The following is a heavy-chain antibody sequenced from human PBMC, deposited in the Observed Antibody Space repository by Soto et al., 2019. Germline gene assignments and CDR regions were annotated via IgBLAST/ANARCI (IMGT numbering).Heavy chain of an antibody. D-gene: IGHD5-18*01. J-gene: IGHJ4*02. Sequence: GGSLRLSCAASGFTFSSYAMSWVRQAPGKGLEWVSTISGSDGRAYSTNSVKGRFTISRDNSRNTAYLQMNSLRVEDTAVYYCAKGVSQYTPLALFDYWGRGTLVTVSS. CDR3: AKGVSQYTPLALFDY. CDR1: GFTFSSYA. CDR2: ISGSDGRA. V-gene: IGHV3-23*01.